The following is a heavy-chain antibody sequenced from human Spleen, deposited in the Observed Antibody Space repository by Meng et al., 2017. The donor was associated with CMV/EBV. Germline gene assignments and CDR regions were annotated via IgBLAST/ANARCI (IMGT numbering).Heavy chain of an antibody. V-gene: IGHV1-2*02. CDR1: GYTFTDYY. D-gene: IGHD3-3*01. CDR2: INPNTGGT. J-gene: IGHJ4*02. CDR3: ARNSLEYLFLLPDSAAPGTKPFDS. Sequence: ASVKVSCKASGYTFTDYYMHWVRQAPGQGLEWMGWINPNTGGTNYAQKFQGRVTMTSDTSITTAYMDLSRLRSDDTAVYYCARNSLEYLFLLPDSAAPGTKPFDSWGQGTLVTVSS.